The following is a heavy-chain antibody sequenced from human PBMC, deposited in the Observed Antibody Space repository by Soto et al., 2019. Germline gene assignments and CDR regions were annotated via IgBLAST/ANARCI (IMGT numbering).Heavy chain of an antibody. CDR1: GFTFSSYA. CDR2: ISNSGATT. Sequence: GGSLRLSCAASGFTFSSYAMSWVRQAPGKGLAWVSAISNSGATTYYADSVKGRFTISRDTSKNTLFLQMNSLRAEDTAVYYCAKRISLVRGGHYRDVLDVCSQG. V-gene: IGHV3-23*01. J-gene: IGHJ6*02. CDR3: AKRISLVRGGHYRDVLDV. D-gene: IGHD3-10*01.